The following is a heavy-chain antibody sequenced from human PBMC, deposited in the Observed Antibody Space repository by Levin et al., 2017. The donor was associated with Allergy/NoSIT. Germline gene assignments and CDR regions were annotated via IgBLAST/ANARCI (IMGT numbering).Heavy chain of an antibody. J-gene: IGHJ4*02. CDR2: IYYSGST. D-gene: IGHD6-13*01. CDR3: ARAGAAGTYLEDYFDY. V-gene: IGHV4-59*01. CDR1: GGSISSYY. Sequence: PSETLSLTCTVSGGSISSYYWSWIRQPPGKGLEWIGYIYYSGSTNYNPSLKSRVTISVDTSKNQFSLKLSSVTAADTAVYYCARAGAAGTYLEDYFDYWGQGTLVTVSS.